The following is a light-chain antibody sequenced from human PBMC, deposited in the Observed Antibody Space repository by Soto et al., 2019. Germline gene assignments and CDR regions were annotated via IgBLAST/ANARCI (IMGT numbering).Light chain of an antibody. CDR2: DAS. CDR1: QDISNY. CDR3: QQYDNLPLA. J-gene: IGKJ3*01. Sequence: DIQMTQSPSSLSAAVGDRGSNTCRASQDISNYLNWYQQKPGKAPKLLIYDASNLETGVPSRLSGSGSGTDFTFTISSLQPEDIATYYCQQYDNLPLAFGPGTKVDIK. V-gene: IGKV1-33*01.